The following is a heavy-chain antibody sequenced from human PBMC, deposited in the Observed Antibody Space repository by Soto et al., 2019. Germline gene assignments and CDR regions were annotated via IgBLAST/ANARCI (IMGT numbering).Heavy chain of an antibody. J-gene: IGHJ6*02. V-gene: IGHV1-18*01. CDR3: ARCLSGYAVYYYYYGMDV. D-gene: IGHD3-3*01. CDR2: ISAYNGNT. CDR1: GYTFTSYG. Sequence: GASVKVSCKASGYTFTSYGISWVRQAPGQGLEWMGWISAYNGNTNYAQKLQGRVTMTTDTSTSTAYMELRSLRSDDTAVYYCARCLSGYAVYYYYYGMDVWGQGTTVTVSS.